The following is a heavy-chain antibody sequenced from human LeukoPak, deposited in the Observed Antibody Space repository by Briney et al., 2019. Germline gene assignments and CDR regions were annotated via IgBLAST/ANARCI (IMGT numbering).Heavy chain of an antibody. J-gene: IGHJ4*02. CDR1: GLSFSAYA. CDR3: ARVSGYFDN. V-gene: IGHV3-23*01. Sequence: GGSLRLSCEASGLSFSAYAMNWVRQAPGKGLEWVSLISGSGGTTNYADSVKGRFTISRDNSKNTLYLQMNSLRAEDTAVYYCARVSGYFDNWGQGTLVTVSS. CDR2: ISGSGGTT.